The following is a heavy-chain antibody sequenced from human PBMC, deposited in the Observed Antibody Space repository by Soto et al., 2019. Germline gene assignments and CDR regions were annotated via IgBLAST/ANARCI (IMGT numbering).Heavy chain of an antibody. J-gene: IGHJ6*02. V-gene: IGHV1-2*02. CDR1: GYTFTGYY. CDR2: INPNSGGT. Sequence: GASVKVSCKASGYTFTGYYMHWVRQAPGQGVEWMGWINPNSGGTNYAQKFQGRVTMTRDTSISTAYMELSRLRSDDTAVYYCARLLKPDYSNYRYYGMDVWGQGTTVTVSS. CDR3: ARLLKPDYSNYRYYGMDV. D-gene: IGHD4-4*01.